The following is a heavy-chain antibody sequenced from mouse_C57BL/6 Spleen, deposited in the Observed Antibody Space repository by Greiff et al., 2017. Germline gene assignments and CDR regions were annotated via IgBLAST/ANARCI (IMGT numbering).Heavy chain of an antibody. V-gene: IGHV1-55*01. J-gene: IGHJ2*01. CDR3: EISSLAGSYGDGYYYFDY. D-gene: IGHD2-3*01. CDR2: IYPGSGST. Sequence: QVQLQQPGAELVKPGASVKMSCKASGYTFTSYWITWVKQRPGQGLEWIGDIYPGSGSTNYNEKFKSKATLTVDTSSSTAYMQLSSLTSEDSAVYYCEISSLAGSYGDGYYYFDYWGQGTTLTVSS. CDR1: GYTFTSYW.